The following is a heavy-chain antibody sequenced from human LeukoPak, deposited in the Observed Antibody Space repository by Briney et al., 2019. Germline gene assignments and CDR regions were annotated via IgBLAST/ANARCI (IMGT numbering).Heavy chain of an antibody. Sequence: ASVKVSCKASGYSFTSYGISWVRQAPGQGLEWMGWISAYKGNTSYAQKLQGRVSMTTDTSTNTAYMELRSLRSDDTAVYYCARAGSSGVLDAFDIWGQGTMVTVSS. CDR2: ISAYKGNT. V-gene: IGHV1-18*01. CDR3: ARAGSSGVLDAFDI. D-gene: IGHD6-19*01. J-gene: IGHJ3*02. CDR1: GYSFTSYG.